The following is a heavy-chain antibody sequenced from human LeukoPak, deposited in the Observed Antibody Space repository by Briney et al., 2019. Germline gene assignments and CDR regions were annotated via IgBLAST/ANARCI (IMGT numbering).Heavy chain of an antibody. CDR1: GCAFSTYT. CDR2: ISDDGSNK. J-gene: IGHJ3*01. Sequence: GGSLRLSCAASGCAFSTYTIHWVRQTPGKGGEWVAVISDDGSNKYFAESVKGRFTISRDNSKNTLYLQMNSLGAEDTALYYCARDSTGNYDAFDVWGQGTTVTVSS. CDR3: ARDSTGNYDAFDV. V-gene: IGHV3-30-3*01. D-gene: IGHD1-7*01.